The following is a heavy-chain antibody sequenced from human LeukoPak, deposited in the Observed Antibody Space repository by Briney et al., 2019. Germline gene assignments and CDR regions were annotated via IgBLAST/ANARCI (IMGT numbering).Heavy chain of an antibody. CDR2: MNSNSGNA. CDR1: GYTFTSSD. J-gene: IGHJ4*02. V-gene: IGHV1-8*01. Sequence: ASVKVSCKASGYTFTSSDINWVRQATGQGLEWMGWMNSNSGNAGSAQRFQGRVSMTRNTSISTAYMELSSLRSEDTAVYYCARIYEAAGTWCFDLWGQGTLVTVSS. CDR3: ARIYEAAGTWCFDL. D-gene: IGHD6-19*01.